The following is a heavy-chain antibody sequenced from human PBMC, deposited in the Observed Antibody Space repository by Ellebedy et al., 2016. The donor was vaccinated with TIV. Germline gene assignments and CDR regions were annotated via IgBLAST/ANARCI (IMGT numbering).Heavy chain of an antibody. CDR3: TGFLAVRGG. CDR2: ISNDGTNN. J-gene: IGHJ4*02. V-gene: IGHV3-30-3*01. D-gene: IGHD3-10*01. CDR1: GFTFSNFN. Sequence: GESLKISCEASGFTFSNFNMHWVRQAPGKGLEWVAFISNDGTNNYYADSVRGRSTISRDNSKKTLYLQMNSLRVEDTAVYYCTGFLAVRGGWGQGTLVTVSS.